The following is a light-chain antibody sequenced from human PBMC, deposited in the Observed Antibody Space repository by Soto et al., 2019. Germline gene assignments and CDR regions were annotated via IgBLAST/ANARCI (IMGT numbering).Light chain of an antibody. CDR2: KAS. CDR1: QTISSW. V-gene: IGKV1-5*03. Sequence: DIQMTQSPSTLSGSVGDRVNITCRASQTISSWLAWYQQKPGKAPKLLIYKASTLKSGVPSRFSGSGSGTEFTLTISSLQPDDFATDYGQHYDSYSEAFGQGTKVELK. CDR3: QHYDSYSEA. J-gene: IGKJ1*01.